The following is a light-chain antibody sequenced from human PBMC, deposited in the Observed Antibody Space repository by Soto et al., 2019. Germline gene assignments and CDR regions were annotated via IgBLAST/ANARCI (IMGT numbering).Light chain of an antibody. CDR1: QSVSSN. Sequence: EIVMTQSPAALSVCPGERATLSCRASQSVSSNLAWYQQKPGQAPRLLIYGASTRATGIPARFSGSGSGTEFTLTISSLQSEDFAVYYCQQYNNWPGKSTFGPGTQVDI. V-gene: IGKV3-15*01. CDR3: QQYNNWPGKST. J-gene: IGKJ3*01. CDR2: GAS.